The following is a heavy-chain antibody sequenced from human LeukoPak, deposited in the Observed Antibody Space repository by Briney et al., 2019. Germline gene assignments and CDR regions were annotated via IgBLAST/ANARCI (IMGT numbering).Heavy chain of an antibody. V-gene: IGHV1-24*01. Sequence: ASVKVSCKVSGFTLTELSMHWVQQAPGKGLEWMGGFDPEDGETIYAQKFQGRVTMTEDTSTDTAYMELSSLRSEDTAVYYCATTRGWKAALDYWGQGTLVTVSS. CDR2: FDPEDGET. D-gene: IGHD6-19*01. J-gene: IGHJ4*02. CDR1: GFTLTELS. CDR3: ATTRGWKAALDY.